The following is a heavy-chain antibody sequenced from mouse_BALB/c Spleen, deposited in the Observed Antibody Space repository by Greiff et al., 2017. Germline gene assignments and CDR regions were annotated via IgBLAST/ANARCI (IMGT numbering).Heavy chain of an antibody. D-gene: IGHD2-10*02. CDR2: IDPANGNT. CDR1: GFYIKDTY. CDR3: ASGRYGNYGDY. Sequence: EVQLQQSGAELVKPGASVKLSCTASGFYIKDTYMHWVKQRPEQGLEWIGRIDPANGNTKYDPKFQGKATITADTSSNTAYLQLSSLTSEDTAVYYGASGRYGNYGDYWGQGTTLTVSS. J-gene: IGHJ2*01. V-gene: IGHV14-3*02.